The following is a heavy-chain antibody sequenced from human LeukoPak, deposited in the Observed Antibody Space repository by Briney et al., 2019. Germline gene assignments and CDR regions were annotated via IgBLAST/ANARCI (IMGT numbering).Heavy chain of an antibody. D-gene: IGHD2-15*01. Sequence: SETLSLACTVSGGSISSGSYYWSWIRQPAGKGLEWIGRIYTSGSTNYNPSLKSRVIMSVDTSKNQFSLKVTSVNVADTAVYYCARAGIVGDAFDIWGQGTMVTVSS. CDR2: IYTSGST. V-gene: IGHV4-61*02. CDR3: ARAGIVGDAFDI. CDR1: GGSISSGSYY. J-gene: IGHJ3*02.